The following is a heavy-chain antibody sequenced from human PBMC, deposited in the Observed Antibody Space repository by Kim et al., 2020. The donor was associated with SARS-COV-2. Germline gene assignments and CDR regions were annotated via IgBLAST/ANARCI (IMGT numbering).Heavy chain of an antibody. CDR3: AKGPHYYYDSSGYYSDY. Sequence: VKGRFTISRDNSKNTLYLQMNSLRAEETAVYYCAKGPHYYYDSSGYYSDYWGQGTLVTVSS. J-gene: IGHJ4*02. V-gene: IGHV3-23*01. D-gene: IGHD3-22*01.